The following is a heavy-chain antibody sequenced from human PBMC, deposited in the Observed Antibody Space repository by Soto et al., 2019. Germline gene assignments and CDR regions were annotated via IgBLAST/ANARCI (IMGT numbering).Heavy chain of an antibody. D-gene: IGHD6-13*01. J-gene: IGHJ6*02. CDR2: IYYSGST. Sequence: QVQLQESGPGLVKPSQTLSLTCTVSGGSISSGDYYWSWIRQPPGKGLEWIGYIYYSGSTYYNPSLKSRVTISVDTSKNQCSLKLSSVTAADTAVYYCASSSAAGAAVYAGVDVWGQGTTVTVSS. CDR3: ASSSAAGAAVYAGVDV. CDR1: GGSISSGDYY. V-gene: IGHV4-30-4*01.